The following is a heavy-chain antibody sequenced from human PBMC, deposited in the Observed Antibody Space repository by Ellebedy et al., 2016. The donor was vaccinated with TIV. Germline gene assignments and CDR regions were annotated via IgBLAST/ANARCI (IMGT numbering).Heavy chain of an antibody. D-gene: IGHD2-2*01. V-gene: IGHV1-46*01. CDR1: GYTFTSYY. CDR2: INPSGGST. Sequence: AASVKVSCKASGYTFTSYYMHWVRQAPGQGLEWMGIINPSGGSTSYAQKFQGRVTMTRDTSTSTAYMELSSLRSEDTAVYYCARDIRYCSSTSCSIDYWGQGTLVTVSS. J-gene: IGHJ4*02. CDR3: ARDIRYCSSTSCSIDY.